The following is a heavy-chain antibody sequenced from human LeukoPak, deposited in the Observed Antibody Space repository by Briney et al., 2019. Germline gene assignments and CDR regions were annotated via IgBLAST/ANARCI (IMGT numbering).Heavy chain of an antibody. Sequence: GGSLRLSCAASGFTFSSYWMSWVRQAPGKGLEWVSYISSSSSTIYYADSVKGRFTISRDNAKNSLYLQMNSLRAEDTAVYYCARDITILGGVGGQGPLVTVSS. J-gene: IGHJ4*02. V-gene: IGHV3-48*01. CDR1: GFTFSSYW. CDR2: ISSSSSTI. D-gene: IGHD3-3*01. CDR3: ARDITILGGV.